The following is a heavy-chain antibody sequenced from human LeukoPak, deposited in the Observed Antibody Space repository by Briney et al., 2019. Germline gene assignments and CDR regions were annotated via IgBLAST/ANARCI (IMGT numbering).Heavy chain of an antibody. D-gene: IGHD3-16*01. V-gene: IGHV3-53*01. J-gene: IGHJ4*02. CDR3: ARDWATALDY. Sequence: QAGGSLRLSCAASGFIVTSNYMNWVRQAPGKGLEWVSVIYNGGGTSYADSVKGRFTIFRDNSKSTLYLQMNSLRVEDTAVYYCARDWATALDYWGQGTLVTVSS. CDR2: IYNGGGT. CDR1: GFIVTSNY.